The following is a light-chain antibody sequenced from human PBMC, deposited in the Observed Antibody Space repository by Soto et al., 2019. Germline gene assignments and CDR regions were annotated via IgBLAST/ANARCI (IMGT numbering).Light chain of an antibody. Sequence: EIVLTQSPGTLSLSPGERGTISCRASQTVSSSYLAWYQQKPGQAPRLLIYGASSRATGIPDRFRGSGSGTDFTLTISRLEPEDFAVYYCQQYGGSPRTFGQGTKLEIK. J-gene: IGKJ2*01. CDR3: QQYGGSPRT. CDR1: QTVSSSY. CDR2: GAS. V-gene: IGKV3-20*01.